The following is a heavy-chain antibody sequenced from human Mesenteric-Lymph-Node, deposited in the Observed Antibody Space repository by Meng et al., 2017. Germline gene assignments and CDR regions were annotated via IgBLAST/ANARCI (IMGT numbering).Heavy chain of an antibody. CDR3: ARAGDYDFWSGYFLYGMDV. J-gene: IGHJ6*02. Sequence: GESLKISCAASGFTFRSCSMNWVRQAPGKGLEWVSSMSSSSTNIYYADSVKGRFTISRDNAEKLLYLQMNSLRAEDTAVYYCARAGDYDFWSGYFLYGMDVWGQGTTVTVSS. CDR1: GFTFRSCS. CDR2: MSSSSTNI. V-gene: IGHV3-21*01. D-gene: IGHD3-3*01.